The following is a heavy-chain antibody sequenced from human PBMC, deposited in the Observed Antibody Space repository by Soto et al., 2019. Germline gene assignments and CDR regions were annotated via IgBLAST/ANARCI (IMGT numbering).Heavy chain of an antibody. D-gene: IGHD3-3*01. V-gene: IGHV3-21*01. CDR2: ISSSSSYI. Sequence: WGSLRLSCSASVFAFSSYSMNWFRQAPGKGLEWVSSISSSSSYIYYADSVKGRFTISRDNAKNSLYLQMNSLRAEDTAVYYCARPTPVLRFLEWSQGYYGMDVWGQGTTVTVSS. CDR3: ARPTPVLRFLEWSQGYYGMDV. CDR1: VFAFSSYS. J-gene: IGHJ6*02.